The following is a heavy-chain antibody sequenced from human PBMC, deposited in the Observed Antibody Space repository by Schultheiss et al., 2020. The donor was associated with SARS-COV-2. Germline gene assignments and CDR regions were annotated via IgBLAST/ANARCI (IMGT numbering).Heavy chain of an antibody. J-gene: IGHJ6*02. CDR3: ARRWATDYYYGMDV. D-gene: IGHD1-1*01. CDR2: MNPNSGNT. Sequence: ASVKVSCKASGYTFTSYDINWVRQATGQGLEWMGWMNPNSGNTGYAQKFQGRVTMTRNTSISTAYMELSSLRSEDTAVYYCARRWATDYYYGMDVWGQGTTVTVSS. V-gene: IGHV1-8*01. CDR1: GYTFTSYD.